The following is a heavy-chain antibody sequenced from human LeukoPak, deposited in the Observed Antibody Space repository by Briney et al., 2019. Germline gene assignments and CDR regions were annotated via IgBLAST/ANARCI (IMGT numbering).Heavy chain of an antibody. D-gene: IGHD5-18*01. CDR3: ARDFRGYSYGNDAFDI. Sequence: GGSLRLSCAASGFTFSTYAMSWVRQAPGKGLECVSALSGNGNTIYYADSVKGRFTISRDNSKNTLSLQMNSLRAEDTAVYYCARDFRGYSYGNDAFDIWGRGTMVTVSS. J-gene: IGHJ3*02. V-gene: IGHV3-23*01. CDR2: LSGNGNTI. CDR1: GFTFSTYA.